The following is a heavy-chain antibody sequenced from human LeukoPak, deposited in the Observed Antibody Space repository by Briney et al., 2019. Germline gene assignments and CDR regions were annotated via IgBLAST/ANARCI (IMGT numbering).Heavy chain of an antibody. CDR1: GGSISSGGYS. D-gene: IGHD2-2*01. J-gene: IGHJ4*02. V-gene: IGHV4-30-2*01. Sequence: PSETLSLTCAVSGGSISSGGYSWSWIRQPPGKGLEWIGYIYHSGSTYYNPSLKSRVTISVDTSKNQFSLRLNSVTAADTAIYYCAREKIAMRAFDSWGQGTLVTVSS. CDR2: IYHSGST. CDR3: AREKIAMRAFDS.